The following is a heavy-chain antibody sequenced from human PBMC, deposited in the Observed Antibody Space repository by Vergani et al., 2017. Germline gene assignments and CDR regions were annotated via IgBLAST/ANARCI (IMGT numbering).Heavy chain of an antibody. D-gene: IGHD6-13*01. CDR1: GGSISSYY. V-gene: IGHV4-59*01. CDR3: ARGCVAAAY. Sequence: QVQLQESGPGLVKPSETLSLTCTVSGGSISSYYWSWIRQPPGKGLEWIGYIYYSGSTNYNPSLKSRVTISVDTSKNQFSLKLSSVTAADTAVYYCARGCVAAAYWGQGTLVTVSS. J-gene: IGHJ4*02. CDR2: IYYSGST.